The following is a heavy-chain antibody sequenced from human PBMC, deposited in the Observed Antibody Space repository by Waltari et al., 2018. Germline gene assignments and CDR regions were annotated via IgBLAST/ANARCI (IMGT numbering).Heavy chain of an antibody. CDR1: GYTFINYG. Sequence: QVQLVQSGSEVKKPGASVKVSCKASGYTFINYGVNWVRQAPGQGLEWMGGINTKTGKPTYAQAFTVRFGFSSDTSINTAYLQISNLKTEDTSVYYCARGDIVIVPAADSWFDPWGQGTLVTVSS. V-gene: IGHV7-4-1*02. D-gene: IGHD2-15*01. CDR2: INTKTGKP. J-gene: IGHJ5*02. CDR3: ARGDIVIVPAADSWFDP.